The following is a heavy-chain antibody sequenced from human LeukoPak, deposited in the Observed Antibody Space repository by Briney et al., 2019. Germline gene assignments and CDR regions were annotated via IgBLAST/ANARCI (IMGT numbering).Heavy chain of an antibody. J-gene: IGHJ6*04. CDR2: INHSGST. CDR1: GRSFSGYY. CDR3: ARRYYYYYGMDV. Sequence: SETLSLTCAVYGRSFSGYYWSWIRQPPGKGLEWIGEINHSGSTNYNPSLKSRVTISVDTSKNQFSLKLSSVTAADTAVYYCARRYYYYYGMDVWGKGTTVTVSS. V-gene: IGHV4-34*01.